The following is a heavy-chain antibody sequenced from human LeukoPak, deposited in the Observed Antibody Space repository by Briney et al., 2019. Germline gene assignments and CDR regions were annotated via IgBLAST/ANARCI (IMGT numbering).Heavy chain of an antibody. J-gene: IGHJ5*02. V-gene: IGHV4-59*01. Sequence: SETLSLTCTVSGGSISSYYWSWIRQPPGKGLECIGYIYYSGSTNYNPSLKSRVTISVDTSKNQFSLKLTSVTAADTAVYYCARDIAAGDPNWFDPWGQGTLVTVSS. CDR3: ARDIAAGDPNWFDP. CDR2: IYYSGST. D-gene: IGHD6-13*01. CDR1: GGSISSYY.